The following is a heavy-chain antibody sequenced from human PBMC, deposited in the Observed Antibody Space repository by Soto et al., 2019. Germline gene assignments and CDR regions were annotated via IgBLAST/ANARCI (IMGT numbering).Heavy chain of an antibody. Sequence: QVQLVQSGAEVKKPGSSVKVSCKASGGTFSSYTINWVRQAPGQGLEWMGRIIPILGIANYAQKFQGRVTITADKSTSTAYMELSSLRSEDTAVYYCAGTITKTPRGDFQHWGQGTLVTVSS. CDR2: IIPILGIA. V-gene: IGHV1-69*02. D-gene: IGHD3-10*01. CDR1: GGTFSSYT. J-gene: IGHJ1*01. CDR3: AGTITKTPRGDFQH.